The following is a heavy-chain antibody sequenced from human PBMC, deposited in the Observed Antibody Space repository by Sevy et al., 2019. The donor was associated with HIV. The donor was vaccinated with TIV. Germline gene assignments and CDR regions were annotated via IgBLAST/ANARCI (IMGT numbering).Heavy chain of an antibody. CDR2: LKSKADGGTV. V-gene: IGHV3-49*04. CDR3: TRWKGLQSIFDY. J-gene: IGHJ4*02. Sequence: GSLRLACTTSGFTFGDYAMNWVRQAPGKGLEWVAFLKSKADGGTVDHAASVKGRFTISRDDSKSIAYLQMNDLTTEDTGVYYCTRWKGLQSIFDYWGQGALVTVSS. D-gene: IGHD1-1*01. CDR1: GFTFGDYA.